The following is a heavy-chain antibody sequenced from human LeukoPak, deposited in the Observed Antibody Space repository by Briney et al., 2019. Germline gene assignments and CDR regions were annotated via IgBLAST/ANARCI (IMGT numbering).Heavy chain of an antibody. V-gene: IGHV3-48*01. CDR3: ARDASVLMVSAIYNWFDP. CDR1: GFTLSSYS. D-gene: IGHD2-8*01. Sequence: GGSLRLSCAASGFTLSSYSMNWVRQAPGKGLEWVSYISSSSSTIYYADSVKGRFTISRDNAKNSLYLQMNSLRAEDTAVYYCARDASVLMVSAIYNWFDPWGQGPLVTVSS. J-gene: IGHJ5*02. CDR2: ISSSSSTI.